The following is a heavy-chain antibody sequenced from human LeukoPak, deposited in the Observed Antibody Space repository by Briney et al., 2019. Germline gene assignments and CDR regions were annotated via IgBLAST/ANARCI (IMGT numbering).Heavy chain of an antibody. Sequence: SETLSLTCTVSGGSISSSSYYWGWIRQPPGKGLEWIGSIYYSGSTYYNPSLKSRVTISVDTSKSQFSLKLSSVTAADTAVYYCARDCGGDYPPAPPFDPWGQGTLVTVSS. CDR1: GGSISSSSYY. CDR2: IYYSGST. CDR3: ARDCGGDYPPAPPFDP. D-gene: IGHD2-21*02. J-gene: IGHJ5*02. V-gene: IGHV4-39*02.